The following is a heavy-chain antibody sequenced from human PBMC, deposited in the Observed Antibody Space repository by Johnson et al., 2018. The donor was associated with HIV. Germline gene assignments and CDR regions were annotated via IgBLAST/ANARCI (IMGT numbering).Heavy chain of an antibody. D-gene: IGHD6-6*01. CDR3: AKERQLVRAFDI. CDR2: INSDLSST. Sequence: VQLVESGGGLVQPGRSLRPPRAASGFTFTRYWLHWVRQAPGQGLVWVSRINSDLSSTSYADSVRGRFTISRDNAKNALYVQMNSLRAEDTAVYYCAKERQLVRAFDIWGQGTMVTVSS. V-gene: IGHV3-74*01. CDR1: GFTFTRYW. J-gene: IGHJ3*02.